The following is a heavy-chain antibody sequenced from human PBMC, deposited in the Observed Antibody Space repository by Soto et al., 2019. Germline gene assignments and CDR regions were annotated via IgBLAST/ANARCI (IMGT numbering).Heavy chain of an antibody. CDR1: GGSFSDFH. Sequence: QVQLLQWGAGLLKPSETLSLTCAVYGGSFSDFHWSWIRQPPGKGLEWIAEINLRGNTNYNPSLKSRVTMSVDTSQNQFSLKMTSVTAADTAVYYCARMHYSMDVWDKGTTVTVSS. CDR2: INLRGNT. J-gene: IGHJ6*03. CDR3: ARMHYSMDV. V-gene: IGHV4-34*01.